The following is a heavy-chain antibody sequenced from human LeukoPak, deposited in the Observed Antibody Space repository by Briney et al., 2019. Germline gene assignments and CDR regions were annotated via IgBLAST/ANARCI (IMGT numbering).Heavy chain of an antibody. D-gene: IGHD6-6*01. CDR2: INPSGGST. J-gene: IGHJ6*02. V-gene: IGHV1-46*01. CDR1: GYTFTIYY. Sequence: GASVKVSCKASGYTFTIYYMHWVRQAPGQGLEWMGIINPSGGSTSYAQKFQGRVTMTRDTSTSTVYMELSSLRSEDTAVYYCARAGHQPEYSSSSGSYYYYGMDVWGQGTTVTVSS. CDR3: ARAGHQPEYSSSSGSYYYYGMDV.